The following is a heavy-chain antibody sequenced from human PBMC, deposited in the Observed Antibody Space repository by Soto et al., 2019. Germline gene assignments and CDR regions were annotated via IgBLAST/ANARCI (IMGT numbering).Heavy chain of an antibody. CDR2: ISAHNGHT. J-gene: IGHJ4*02. V-gene: IGHV1-18*01. D-gene: IGHD5-12*01. CDR1: GYTFTSYG. Sequence: QVQLVQSGAEVKKPGASVKVSCKASGYTFTSYGISWVRQAPGQGLEWMVWISAHNGHTKHEQKLQGRVTMTTDTSTSTAYMALRSLRSDDTSVYYCARDLGGFPDYWVQGTLVTVSS. CDR3: ARDLGGFPDY.